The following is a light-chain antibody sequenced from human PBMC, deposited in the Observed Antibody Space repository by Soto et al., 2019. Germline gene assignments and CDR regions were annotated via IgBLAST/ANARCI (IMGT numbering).Light chain of an antibody. J-gene: IGLJ1*01. CDR2: EVS. CDR3: SSYAGSNNLGV. Sequence: QSVLTQPAPPSGSPGQSIAISCTGASSDGGGYNYVSWYQQHPGKAPKVMIYEVSKRPSGVPDRFSGSKSGNTASLTVSGLQAEDEADYYCSSYAGSNNLGVFGTGTKVTVL. V-gene: IGLV2-8*01. CDR1: SSDGGGYNY.